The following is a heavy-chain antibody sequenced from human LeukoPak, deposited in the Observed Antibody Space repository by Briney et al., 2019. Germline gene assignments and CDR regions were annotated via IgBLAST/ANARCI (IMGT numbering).Heavy chain of an antibody. Sequence: PSETLSLTCTVSGGSISSGGYYGSWIRQHPGKGLEWLGYIYYSGSTYYNPSLKSRVTISVDTSKNQFSLKLTSVTAADTAVYYCARQLWGRAVTTFDDAFDIWGQGTMVTVSS. D-gene: IGHD4-17*01. V-gene: IGHV4-31*03. CDR2: IYYSGST. CDR1: GGSISSGGYY. CDR3: ARQLWGRAVTTFDDAFDI. J-gene: IGHJ3*02.